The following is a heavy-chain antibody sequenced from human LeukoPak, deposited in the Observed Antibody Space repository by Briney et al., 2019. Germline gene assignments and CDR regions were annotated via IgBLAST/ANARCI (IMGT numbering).Heavy chain of an antibody. J-gene: IGHJ5*02. V-gene: IGHV1-2*02. CDR2: INPNSGGT. Sequence: ASVKVSCKASGYTFTGYYMHWVRQAPGQGLEWMGWINPNSGGTNYAQKFQGRVTMTRDTSISTAYMELSRLRSDDTAVYYCARDRPADIRRGANNNWFDPWGQGTLVTVSS. CDR3: ARDRPADIRRGANNNWFDP. D-gene: IGHD2-2*02. CDR1: GYTFTGYY.